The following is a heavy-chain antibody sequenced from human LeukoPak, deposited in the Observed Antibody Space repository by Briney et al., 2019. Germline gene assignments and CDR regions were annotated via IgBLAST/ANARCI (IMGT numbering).Heavy chain of an antibody. Sequence: PAGGSLRLSCAASGFTFSSYSMNWVRQAPGKGLEWVSAISGSGGSTYYADSVKGRFTISRDNSKNTLYLQMNSLRAEDTAVYYCAKDPYYYGSGVFYYFDYWGQGTLVTVSS. CDR1: GFTFSSYS. CDR2: ISGSGGST. CDR3: AKDPYYYGSGVFYYFDY. J-gene: IGHJ4*02. D-gene: IGHD3-10*01. V-gene: IGHV3-23*01.